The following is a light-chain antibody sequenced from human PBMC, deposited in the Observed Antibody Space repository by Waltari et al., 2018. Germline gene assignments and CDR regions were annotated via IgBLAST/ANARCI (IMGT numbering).Light chain of an antibody. CDR1: SVLYSSNNKDD. Sequence: SVLYSSNNKDDVAWYQQKPGQPPKLLVYWASTRESGVPDRFSVSGSGTDFSLTNSSLQAEDVAVYYCQQFYSLPVTFGGGTNVEIK. CDR3: QQFYSLPVT. CDR2: WAS. V-gene: IGKV4-1*01. J-gene: IGKJ4*02.